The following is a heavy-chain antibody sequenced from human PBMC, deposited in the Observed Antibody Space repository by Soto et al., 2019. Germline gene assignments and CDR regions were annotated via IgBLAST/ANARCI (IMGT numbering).Heavy chain of an antibody. Sequence: LKISCKGSAYTFPTSWTGWVRQMPGKGPEWMGIIYPGDSGVRYSPSFQGQITISADNSISTAYLRWSSLKASDTAIYYCASPSVPRYYYYGMDVWGQGTTVTVSS. CDR1: AYTFPTSW. V-gene: IGHV5-51*01. D-gene: IGHD3-16*01. CDR2: IYPGDSGV. J-gene: IGHJ6*02. CDR3: ASPSVPRYYYYGMDV.